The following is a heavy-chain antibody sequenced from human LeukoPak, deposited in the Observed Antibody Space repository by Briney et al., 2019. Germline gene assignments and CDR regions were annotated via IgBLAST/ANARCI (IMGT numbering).Heavy chain of an antibody. V-gene: IGHV3-33*01. Sequence: GGSLRLSCAASGFTFSSYGMHWVRQAPGKGLEWVAVIWYDGSNKYYADSVKGRFTISRNNSKNTLYLQMNSLRAEDTAVYYCASTAFYGGGFDYWGQGTLVTVSS. CDR3: ASTAFYGGGFDY. CDR2: IWYDGSNK. CDR1: GFTFSSYG. J-gene: IGHJ4*02. D-gene: IGHD4/OR15-4a*01.